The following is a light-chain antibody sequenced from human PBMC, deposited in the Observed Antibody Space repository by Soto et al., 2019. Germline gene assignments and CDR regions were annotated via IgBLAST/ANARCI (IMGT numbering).Light chain of an antibody. V-gene: IGKV3-15*01. J-gene: IGKJ3*01. Sequence: EIVMTQSPATRSVSPGERATLSGRVSQSVSSNLAWYQQKPGQAPRLLIYGASTRATGIPARFSGSGSGTEFTLTISSLQSEDFAVYYCQQYNNWPFTFGPGTKVDIK. CDR2: GAS. CDR3: QQYNNWPFT. CDR1: QSVSSN.